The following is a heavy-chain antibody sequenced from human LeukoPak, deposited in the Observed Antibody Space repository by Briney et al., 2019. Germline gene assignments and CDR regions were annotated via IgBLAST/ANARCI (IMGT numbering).Heavy chain of an antibody. V-gene: IGHV3-21*01. D-gene: IGHD3-16*01. CDR1: GFTFSSYS. CDR2: ISSSSSYI. Sequence: GGSLRLSCAASGFTFSSYSMNWVRQAPGKGLEWVSSISSSSSYIYYADSVKGRFTISRDNAKNSLYLQMNSLRAEDTAVYYCATYYDYVWGSPSVDYWGQGTLVAVSS. CDR3: ATYYDYVWGSPSVDY. J-gene: IGHJ4*02.